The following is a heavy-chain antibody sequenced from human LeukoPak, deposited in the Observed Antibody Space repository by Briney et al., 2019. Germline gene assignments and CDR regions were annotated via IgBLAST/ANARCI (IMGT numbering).Heavy chain of an antibody. D-gene: IGHD3-9*01. Sequence: PSETLSLTCTVSGYSISSGYYWGWIRQPPGKGLGWIGSIYHSGSTYYNPSLKSRVTISVDTSKNQFSLKLSSVTAADTAVYYCARANYDILTGYYPFDYWGQGTLVTVSS. V-gene: IGHV4-38-2*02. CDR3: ARANYDILTGYYPFDY. CDR1: GYSISSGYY. J-gene: IGHJ4*02. CDR2: IYHSGST.